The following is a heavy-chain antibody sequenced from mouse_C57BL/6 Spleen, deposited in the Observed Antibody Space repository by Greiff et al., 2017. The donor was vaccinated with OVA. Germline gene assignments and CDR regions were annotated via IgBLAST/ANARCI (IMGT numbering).Heavy chain of an antibody. J-gene: IGHJ4*01. V-gene: IGHV1-82*01. CDR2: IYPGDGDT. CDR3: ARGGSNYYAMDY. CDR1: GYAFSSSW. D-gene: IGHD1-1*01. Sequence: QVQLQQSGPELVKPGASVKISCKASGYAFSSSWMNWVKQRPGKGLEWIGRIYPGDGDTNYNGKFKGKATLTADKSSSTAYMQLSSLTSEDSAVYFCARGGSNYYAMDYWGQGTSVTVSS.